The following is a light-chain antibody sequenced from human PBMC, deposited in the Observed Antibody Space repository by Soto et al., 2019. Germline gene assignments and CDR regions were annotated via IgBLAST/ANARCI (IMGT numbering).Light chain of an antibody. J-gene: IGLJ1*01. Sequence: QSVLPQPPSASVSPGQSVAISCTGTSSDVGGYNYVSWYQQHPGKAPKLMIYEVNKRPSGVPDRFSGSKSGNTASLTVSGLQAGDEADYYCSSYAGTSNIFGTATKVTVL. CDR3: SSYAGTSNI. V-gene: IGLV2-8*01. CDR2: EVN. CDR1: SSDVGGYNY.